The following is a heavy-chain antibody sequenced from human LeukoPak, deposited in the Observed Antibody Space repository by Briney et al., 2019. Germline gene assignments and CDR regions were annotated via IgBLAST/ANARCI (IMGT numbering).Heavy chain of an antibody. J-gene: IGHJ4*02. V-gene: IGHV3-23*01. CDR3: EKDLKRDGDYNDY. CDR1: GFTFSSYA. Sequence: GGSLSLSCAASGFTFSSYAMSWVRQPPGKGLEWVSAISGSGTSTYYADSVKGRFSSARDNSKNSLYLQSKRLRAEATAVYDCEKDLKRDGDYNDYWGQGTLVTVSS. D-gene: IGHD4-17*01. CDR2: ISGSGTST.